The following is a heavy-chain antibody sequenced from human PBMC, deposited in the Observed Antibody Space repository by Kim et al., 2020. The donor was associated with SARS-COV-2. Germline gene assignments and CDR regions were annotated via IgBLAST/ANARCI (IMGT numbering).Heavy chain of an antibody. D-gene: IGHD3-22*01. V-gene: IGHV3-15*01. CDR3: TTGRTISIVVRDY. J-gene: IGHJ4*02. CDR1: GFTFSNAW. Sequence: GGSLRLSCAASGFTFSNAWMSWVRQAPGKGLEWVGRIKSKTDGGTTDYAAPVKGRFTISRDDSKNTLYLQMNSLKTEDTAVYYCTTGRTISIVVRDYWGQGTLVTVSS. CDR2: IKSKTDGGTT.